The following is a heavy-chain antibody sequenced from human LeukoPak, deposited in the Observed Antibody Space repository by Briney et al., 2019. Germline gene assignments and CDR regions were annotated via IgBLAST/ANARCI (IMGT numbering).Heavy chain of an antibody. CDR2: IPYDGNNK. J-gene: IGHJ4*02. Sequence: GGSLRLSCAASRLTFSSYAMHWVRQPPGKGLEWVAVIPYDGNNKYYADSVKGRFTISRDNSKNTLYLQMNSLRPEDTAVYYCASSRFDWLPYFEYWGQGTLVTVSS. D-gene: IGHD3-9*01. CDR1: RLTFSSYA. V-gene: IGHV3-30-3*01. CDR3: ASSRFDWLPYFEY.